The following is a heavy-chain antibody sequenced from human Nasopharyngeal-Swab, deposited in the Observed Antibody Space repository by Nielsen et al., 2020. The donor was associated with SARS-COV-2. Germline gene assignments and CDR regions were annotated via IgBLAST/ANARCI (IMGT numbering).Heavy chain of an antibody. CDR2: IYHSGST. CDR3: ARARITIFGVVNHFDY. CDR1: GGSISSGGYS. J-gene: IGHJ4*02. Sequence: SETLSLTCAVSGGSISSGGYSWSWIRQPPGKGLEWIGYIYHSGSTYYNPSLKSRVTISVDRSKNQFSLKLSSVTAADTAVYYCARARITIFGVVNHFDYWGQGTLVTVSS. V-gene: IGHV4-30-2*01. D-gene: IGHD3-3*01.